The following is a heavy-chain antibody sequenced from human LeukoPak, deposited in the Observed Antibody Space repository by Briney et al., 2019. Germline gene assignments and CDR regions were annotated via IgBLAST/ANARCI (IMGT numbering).Heavy chain of an antibody. Sequence: PSETLSLTCTVSGGSISSHYWSWIRQPPGKGLEWIGYIYYSGSTYYNPSLKSRVTISVDTSKNQFSLKLSSVTAADTAVYYCARGVRGREVDPWGQGTLVTVSS. D-gene: IGHD3-16*01. CDR3: ARGVRGREVDP. V-gene: IGHV4-59*11. CDR1: GGSISSHY. J-gene: IGHJ5*02. CDR2: IYYSGST.